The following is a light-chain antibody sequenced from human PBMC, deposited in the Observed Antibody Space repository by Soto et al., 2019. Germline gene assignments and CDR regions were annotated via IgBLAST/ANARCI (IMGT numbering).Light chain of an antibody. Sequence: QSVLTQPPSASGSPGQSVTICCTGTSSDVGGYNYVSWYQQHPGKAPKLMIYEVSKRPSGVPDRFSGSKSGNTASLTVSGLQAEDEADYYCSSYAGSNNVVFGVGTKLTVL. CDR1: SSDVGGYNY. CDR3: SSYAGSNNVV. V-gene: IGLV2-8*01. CDR2: EVS. J-gene: IGLJ2*01.